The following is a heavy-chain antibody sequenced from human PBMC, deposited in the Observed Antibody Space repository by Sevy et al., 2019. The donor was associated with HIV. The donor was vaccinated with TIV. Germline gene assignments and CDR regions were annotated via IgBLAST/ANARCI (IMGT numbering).Heavy chain of an antibody. J-gene: IGHJ4*02. D-gene: IGHD1-26*01. CDR3: AGENAWGRGYS. Sequence: SETLSLTCTVSGGSITSRYWNWIRQPPGKGLEWLANSFYNGHINYNPSLKSRVTLSLDTSKNQFSLRLSSVTAADTAMYYCAGENAWGRGYSWGQGTLVTVSS. CDR1: GGSITSRY. CDR2: SFYNGHI. V-gene: IGHV4-59*08.